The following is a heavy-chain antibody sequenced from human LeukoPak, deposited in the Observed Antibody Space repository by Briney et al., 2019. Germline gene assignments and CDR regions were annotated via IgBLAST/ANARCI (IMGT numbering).Heavy chain of an antibody. D-gene: IGHD3-10*01. CDR1: GDSISSGSYY. CDR3: ARGLTMVRGGNYYYMDV. V-gene: IGHV4-61*02. J-gene: IGHJ6*03. CDR2: IYNSGSN. Sequence: SETLYLTCTVSGDSISSGSYYWGWIRQPAGKGLEWIGRIYNSGSNNYNPSLKSRVTISVDTSKNQISLKLSSVTAADTAVYYCARGLTMVRGGNYYYMDVWGKGTTVTVSS.